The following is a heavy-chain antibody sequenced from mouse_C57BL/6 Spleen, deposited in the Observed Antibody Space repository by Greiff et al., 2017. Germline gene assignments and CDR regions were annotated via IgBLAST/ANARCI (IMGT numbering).Heavy chain of an antibody. V-gene: IGHV1-52*01. CDR2: IDPSDSET. CDR3: ARRGGNPLFYAMDY. J-gene: IGHJ4*01. D-gene: IGHD1-1*01. CDR1: GYTFTSYW. Sequence: QVQLQQPGAELVRPGSSVKLSCKASGYTFTSYWMHWVKQRPIQGLEWIGNIDPSDSETHYNQKFKDKATLTVDKSSSTAYMQLSSLTSEDSAVYYCARRGGNPLFYAMDYWGQGTSVTVSS.